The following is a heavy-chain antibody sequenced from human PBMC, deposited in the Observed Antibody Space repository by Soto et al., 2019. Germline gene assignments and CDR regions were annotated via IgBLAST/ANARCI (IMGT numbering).Heavy chain of an antibody. CDR3: ARVKEYCSSTSCYFWFDP. CDR1: GGSISSYY. CDR2: IYYSGST. D-gene: IGHD2-2*01. J-gene: IGHJ5*02. V-gene: IGHV4-59*01. Sequence: SETLSLTCTVSGGSISSYYWSWIRQPPGKGLEWIGYIYYSGSTNYNPSLKSRVTISVDTSKNQFSLKLSSVTAADTAVYYCARVKEYCSSTSCYFWFDPWGQGSLVTVSS.